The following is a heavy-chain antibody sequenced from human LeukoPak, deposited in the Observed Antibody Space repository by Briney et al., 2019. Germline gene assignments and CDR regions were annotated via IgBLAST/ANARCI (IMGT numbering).Heavy chain of an antibody. V-gene: IGHV4-38-2*01. CDR2: IYHSGST. Sequence: SETLSLTCAVSGYSISSGYYWGWIRQPPGKGLEWIGSIYHSGSTYYNPSLKSRVTISVDTSKNQFSLTLSFVTAADTAVYYCARQHDSYYYYYIDVWGSGTTVTVSS. CDR1: GYSISSGYY. CDR3: ARQHDSYYYYYIDV. J-gene: IGHJ6*03.